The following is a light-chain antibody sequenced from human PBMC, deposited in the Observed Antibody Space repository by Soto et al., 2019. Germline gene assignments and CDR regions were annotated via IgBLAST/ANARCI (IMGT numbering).Light chain of an antibody. CDR2: KGS. Sequence: QSVLAQPASVSGSPVQSITISCTGTDSDVGSYNLVSWYQQHPGKAPKLVIYKGSERPSGDSNRFSGSKSGNTASLTISGLQAEDEADYYCCSYAGSSTFYVFGTGTKVTVL. V-gene: IGLV2-23*01. CDR1: DSDVGSYNL. J-gene: IGLJ1*01. CDR3: CSYAGSSTFYV.